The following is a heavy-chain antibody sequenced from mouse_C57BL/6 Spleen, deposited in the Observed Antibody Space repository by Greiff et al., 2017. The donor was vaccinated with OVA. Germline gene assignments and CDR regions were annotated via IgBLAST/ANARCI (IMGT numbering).Heavy chain of an antibody. J-gene: IGHJ1*03. V-gene: IGHV2-2*01. Sequence: QVQLQQSGPGLVQPSQCLSITCTASGFSLTSYGVHWVRQSPGKGLEWLGVIWSSGSTDYNAAFISRQGINKDNTKMQVFFKMNSLQADDTAIYYGARNWELGSRSYWYYGVWGTGTTVTVSS. D-gene: IGHD1-1*01. CDR1: GFSLTSYG. CDR2: IWSSGST. CDR3: ARNWELGSRSYWYYGV.